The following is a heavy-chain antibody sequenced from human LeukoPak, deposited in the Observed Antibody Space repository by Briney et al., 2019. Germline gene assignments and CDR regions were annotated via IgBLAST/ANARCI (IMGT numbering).Heavy chain of an antibody. CDR1: GYTFTIYY. Sequence: ASVKVSCKSSGYTFTIYYMHWVRQAPGQGREGMGIINPSGGSTSYAQKFQGRVTMTRDTSTSTVYMELSSLRSEDTAVYYCARDRYSYRAYDYWGQGTLVTVSS. CDR3: ARDRYSYRAYDY. CDR2: INPSGGST. J-gene: IGHJ4*02. D-gene: IGHD5-18*01. V-gene: IGHV1-46*01.